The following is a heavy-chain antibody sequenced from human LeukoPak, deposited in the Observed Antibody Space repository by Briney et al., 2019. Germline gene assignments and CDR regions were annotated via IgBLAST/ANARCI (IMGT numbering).Heavy chain of an antibody. J-gene: IGHJ5*02. CDR1: GFTFSSYW. Sequence: GGSLRLSCAASGFTFSSYWMHWVRQAPGKGLVWVSRINSDGSSTSYADSVKGRFTISRDNAKNTLYLQMNSLRAEDTAVYYCARDLRYQLLYNWFDPWGQGTLVTVS. D-gene: IGHD2-2*01. CDR2: INSDGSST. V-gene: IGHV3-74*01. CDR3: ARDLRYQLLYNWFDP.